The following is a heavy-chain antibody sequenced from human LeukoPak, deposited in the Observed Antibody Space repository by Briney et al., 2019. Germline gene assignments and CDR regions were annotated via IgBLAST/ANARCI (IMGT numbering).Heavy chain of an antibody. Sequence: GGSLRLSCAASGFTFSTYSMNWVRQAPGKGLEWVSSISSSSSYIYYADSVKGRFTISRDNAKNSLYLQMNSLRAEDTALYYCARSRGLTTVYYDAFDVWGQGTMVTVSS. D-gene: IGHD3-10*01. CDR2: ISSSSSYI. CDR3: ARSRGLTTVYYDAFDV. V-gene: IGHV3-21*04. CDR1: GFTFSTYS. J-gene: IGHJ3*01.